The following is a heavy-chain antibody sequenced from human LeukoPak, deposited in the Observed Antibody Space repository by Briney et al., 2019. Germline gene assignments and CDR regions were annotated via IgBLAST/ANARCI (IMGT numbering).Heavy chain of an antibody. CDR1: GFTVSSNY. Sequence: GGSLRLSCAASGFTVSSNYMSWVRQAPGKGLEWVSVIYSGGSTYYADSVKGRFTISRDNSQNTLYLEMNSLRAEDTAVYYCARDAYSSGWYSDYWGQGTLVTVSS. V-gene: IGHV3-53*01. J-gene: IGHJ4*02. D-gene: IGHD6-19*01. CDR2: IYSGGST. CDR3: ARDAYSSGWYSDY.